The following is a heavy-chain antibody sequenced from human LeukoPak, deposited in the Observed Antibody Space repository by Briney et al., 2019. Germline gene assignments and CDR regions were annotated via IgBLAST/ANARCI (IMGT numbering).Heavy chain of an antibody. CDR1: GSSVNSDQY. V-gene: IGHV4-38-2*01. CDR2: VHQTGSP. J-gene: IGHJ3*02. Sequence: SETLSLTCDVSGSSVNSDQYWGWMRHSPGAGLEWIGGVHQTGSPYYNPSLGSRVSLSIDSTKNSFSLRLTSVTAADTAVYYCAMLRLGELSLLANAYDIWGQGTMVIVSS. D-gene: IGHD3-16*02. CDR3: AMLRLGELSLLANAYDI.